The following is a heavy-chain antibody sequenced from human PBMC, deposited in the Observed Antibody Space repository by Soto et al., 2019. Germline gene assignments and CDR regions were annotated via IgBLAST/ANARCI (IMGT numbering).Heavy chain of an antibody. Sequence: GGSLRLSCAASGFTFSNYAVSWVRQSPGRGLEWVASISDRGGSTKYADSVNGRFTISRDNSRNTLFLQMDTLRAEDTAVYYWARLPDSYVAVDFCDFWGQGTLVTVSS. CDR2: ISDRGGST. V-gene: IGHV3-23*01. CDR3: ARLPDSYVAVDFCDF. J-gene: IGHJ4*02. D-gene: IGHD5-18*01. CDR1: GFTFSNYA.